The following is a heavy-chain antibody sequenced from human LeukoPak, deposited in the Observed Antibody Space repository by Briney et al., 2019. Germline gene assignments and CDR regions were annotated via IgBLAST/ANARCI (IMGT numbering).Heavy chain of an antibody. V-gene: IGHV1-2*02. J-gene: IGHJ4*02. D-gene: IGHD3-22*01. CDR1: GYTFTQYY. CDR2: IDPNSGGT. Sequence: VASVKVSCQASGYTFTQYYIHWVRLAPGQRPEWMGWIDPNSGGTNYAQKFQGRVTMTRDTSINTAFMDLSRLTSDDTAVYFCAREIHYHRSGYSPFDYWGQGVLVTVSS. CDR3: AREIHYHRSGYSPFDY.